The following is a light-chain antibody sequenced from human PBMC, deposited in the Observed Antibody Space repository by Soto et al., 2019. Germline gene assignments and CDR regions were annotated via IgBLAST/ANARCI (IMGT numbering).Light chain of an antibody. CDR3: ISYTSSSIPYV. CDR1: SSDVGAHNH. V-gene: IGLV2-14*01. J-gene: IGLJ1*01. Sequence: QSALTQPASVSGSPGQSITISCTGTSSDVGAHNHVSWYQKHPGKAPKLMIYEVSNRPSGVSNRFSGSKSGYTASLTISGLQAEDEADYYCISYTSSSIPYVFGPGTKLTVL. CDR2: EVS.